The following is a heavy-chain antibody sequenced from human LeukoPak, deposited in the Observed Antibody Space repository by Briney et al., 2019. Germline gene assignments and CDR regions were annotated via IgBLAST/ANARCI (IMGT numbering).Heavy chain of an antibody. J-gene: IGHJ4*02. D-gene: IGHD2-15*01. CDR3: ARPAVAAPYYFDY. Sequence: SETLSLTCTVSGGSISSGGYYWSWIRQPPGKGLEWIGYIYHSGSTYYNPSLKSRVTISVDTSKNQFSLKLSSVTAADTAVYYCARPAVAAPYYFDYWGQGTLVTVSS. V-gene: IGHV4-30-2*01. CDR1: GGSISSGGYY. CDR2: IYHSGST.